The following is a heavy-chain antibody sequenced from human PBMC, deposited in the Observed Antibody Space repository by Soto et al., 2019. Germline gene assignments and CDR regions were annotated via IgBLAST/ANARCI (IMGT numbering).Heavy chain of an antibody. CDR3: ATLVLPHFDY. V-gene: IGHV3-48*02. Sequence: GGSLRLSCAASGFTFSSYSMNWVRQAPGKGLEWVSYISSSSSTIYYADFVKGRFTISRDNAKNSLYLQMNSLRDEDTAVYYCATLVLPHFDYWGQGTLVTVSS. CDR1: GFTFSSYS. J-gene: IGHJ4*02. D-gene: IGHD6-6*01. CDR2: ISSSSSTI.